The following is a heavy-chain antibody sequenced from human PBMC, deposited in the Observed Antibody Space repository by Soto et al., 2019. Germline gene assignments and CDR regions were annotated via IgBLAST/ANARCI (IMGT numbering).Heavy chain of an antibody. CDR1: GFTFSNAW. CDR3: TTGRLMYVALDY. CDR2: IKSKTDGGTT. V-gene: IGHV3-15*01. Sequence: GGSLRLSCAASGFTFSNAWMSWVRQAPGKGLEWVGRIKSKTDGGTTDYAAPVKGRFTISRDDSKNTLYLQMNSLKTEDTAVYYCTTGRLMYVALDYWGQGTLVTVSS. D-gene: IGHD2-8*01. J-gene: IGHJ4*02.